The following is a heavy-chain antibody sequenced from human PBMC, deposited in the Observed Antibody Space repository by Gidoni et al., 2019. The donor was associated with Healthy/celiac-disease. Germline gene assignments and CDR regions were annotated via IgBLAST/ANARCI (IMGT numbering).Heavy chain of an antibody. D-gene: IGHD2-15*01. CDR1: GFTFVDYT. CDR3: AKASGRIYYYGMDV. Sequence: EVQLVESGGVVVQPGGSLRFPCAASGFTFVDYTMHWVRQPPGKGLEWVSLISWDGGSTYYADSVKCRFTISRDNSKNSLYLQMNSLRTEDTALYYCAKASGRIYYYGMDVWGQGTTVTVSS. J-gene: IGHJ6*02. V-gene: IGHV3-43*01. CDR2: ISWDGGST.